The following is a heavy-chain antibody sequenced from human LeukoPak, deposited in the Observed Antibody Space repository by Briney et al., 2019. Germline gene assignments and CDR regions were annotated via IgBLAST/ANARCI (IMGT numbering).Heavy chain of an antibody. Sequence: PSQTLSLTCAVPGGSISSGGYSWSWIRQPPGKGLEWIGYIYYSGSTNYNPSLKSRVTISVDTSKNQFSLKLSSVTAADTAVYYCARHILLRSGPGPYFQHWGQGTLVTVSS. CDR2: IYYSGST. J-gene: IGHJ1*01. V-gene: IGHV4-30-4*07. CDR3: ARHILLRSGPGPYFQH. CDR1: GGSISSGGYS. D-gene: IGHD4-17*01.